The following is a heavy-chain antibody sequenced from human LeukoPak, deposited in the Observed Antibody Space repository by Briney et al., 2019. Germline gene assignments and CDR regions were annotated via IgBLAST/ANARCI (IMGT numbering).Heavy chain of an antibody. CDR2: INSDGSST. D-gene: IGHD3-22*01. Sequence: PGGSLRLSCAASGFTFSSYWMHWVRQAPGKGLVWVSRINSDGSSTSYADSVKGRFTISRDNAKNTLYLQMNSLRAEDTAVYYCARDGNGYYYDSYYFDYWGQGTLVTVSS. CDR3: ARDGNGYYYDSYYFDY. J-gene: IGHJ4*02. V-gene: IGHV3-74*01. CDR1: GFTFSSYW.